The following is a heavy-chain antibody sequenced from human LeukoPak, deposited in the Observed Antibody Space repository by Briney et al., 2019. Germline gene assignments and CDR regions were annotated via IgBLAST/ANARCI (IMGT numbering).Heavy chain of an antibody. J-gene: IGHJ4*02. CDR1: GYTFTSYA. V-gene: IGHV1-3*01. CDR2: INAGYGNT. CDR3: ARERIGEGFDY. D-gene: IGHD3-10*01. Sequence: ASVKVSCKASGYTFTSYAMHWVRQAPGQRLEWMGWINAGYGNTKYSQKFQGRVIITGDTSASTAYMELSSLRSEDTAVYYCARERIGEGFDYWGQGTLVTVSS.